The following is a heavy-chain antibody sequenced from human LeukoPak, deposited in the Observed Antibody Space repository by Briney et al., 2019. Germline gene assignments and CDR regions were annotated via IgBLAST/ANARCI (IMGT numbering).Heavy chain of an antibody. Sequence: GGSLRLSRAASGFTFSSYAMSWVRQAPGKGLEWVSLISGDGGSTYYADSVKGRFTISRDNSKNSLYLQMNILRTEDTALYYCAKDNDLRGIAVAGLDYWGQGTLVTVSS. CDR1: GFTFSSYA. J-gene: IGHJ4*02. CDR3: AKDNDLRGIAVAGLDY. D-gene: IGHD6-19*01. CDR2: ISGDGGST. V-gene: IGHV3-43*02.